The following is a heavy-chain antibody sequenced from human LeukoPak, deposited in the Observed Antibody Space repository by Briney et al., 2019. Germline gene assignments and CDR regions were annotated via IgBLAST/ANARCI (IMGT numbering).Heavy chain of an antibody. J-gene: IGHJ5*02. Sequence: PGGSLRLSCAASEITFSNYAMNWVRQAPGKGLEWVSGISGGGGSTYYADSVKGRFTISRDNSKNTLYLQLDSLRAEDTALYYCAKGSGINHYHWIDPWGQGTLVTVSS. D-gene: IGHD1-14*01. V-gene: IGHV3-23*01. CDR3: AKGSGINHYHWIDP. CDR2: ISGGGGST. CDR1: EITFSNYA.